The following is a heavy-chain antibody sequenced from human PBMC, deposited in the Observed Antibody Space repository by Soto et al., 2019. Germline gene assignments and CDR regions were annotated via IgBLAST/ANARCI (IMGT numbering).Heavy chain of an antibody. D-gene: IGHD3-10*01. CDR3: ARSPNYYYYGLDV. CDR1: GASVSSGDYF. V-gene: IGHV4-61*08. CDR2: IYYSGST. J-gene: IGHJ6*02. Sequence: VPPSETLSLTCTVSGASVSSGDYFWSSLRLSPGRRLXXIAYIYYSGSTNYNPPLKSRATISVDTSKSQVSLTLTSMTTADAALYYCARSPNYYYYGLDVWGQGTEVTVSS.